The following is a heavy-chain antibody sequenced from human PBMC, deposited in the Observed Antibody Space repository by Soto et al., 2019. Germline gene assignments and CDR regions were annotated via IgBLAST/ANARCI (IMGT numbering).Heavy chain of an antibody. Sequence: QVHLQQWGAGLLKPSETLSLTCGVYGGAFSTYYWSWVRQPPGKGLEWIGEISHAGTNNSPPLEGRVTISRDTSKNQFSLRLTSVTAADTALYYCARLPYLSYFDSWGQGTLVTVSS. J-gene: IGHJ4*02. V-gene: IGHV4-34*01. CDR2: ISHAGT. CDR3: ARLPYLSYFDS. CDR1: GGAFSTYY.